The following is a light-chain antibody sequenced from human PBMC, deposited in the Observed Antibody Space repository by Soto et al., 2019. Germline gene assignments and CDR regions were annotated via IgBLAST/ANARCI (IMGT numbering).Light chain of an antibody. CDR2: EDT. CDR1: SSNIGAGYE. V-gene: IGLV1-40*01. Sequence: QSVLTQPPSVSGAPGERVTISCTGSSSNIGAGYEVHWYQQLPGTSPKLLIYEDTDRPSGVPDRFSGSKSGTSASLAITGLLAEGEADYYCQSYDNSLSGSYVFGTGTKLTVL. CDR3: QSYDNSLSGSYV. J-gene: IGLJ1*01.